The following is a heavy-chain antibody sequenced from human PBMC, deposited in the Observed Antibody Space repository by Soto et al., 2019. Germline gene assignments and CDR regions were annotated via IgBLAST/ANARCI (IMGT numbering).Heavy chain of an antibody. CDR3: AKSGDDIWGSYRYTVYYFDY. Sequence: EVQLVESGGGLVQPGRSLRLSCAASGFTFDDYAMHWVRQAPGKGLEWVSGIGWNSGRIGYADSVKGRFTISRDNAKNSLYLQMNSLRAEDTALYYCAKSGDDIWGSYRYTVYYFDYWGQGTLVTVSS. V-gene: IGHV3-9*01. CDR1: GFTFDDYA. D-gene: IGHD3-16*02. CDR2: IGWNSGRI. J-gene: IGHJ4*02.